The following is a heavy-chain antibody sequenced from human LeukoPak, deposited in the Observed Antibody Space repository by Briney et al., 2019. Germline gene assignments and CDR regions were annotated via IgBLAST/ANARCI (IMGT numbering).Heavy chain of an antibody. CDR2: IYSGGIT. V-gene: IGHV3-53*01. J-gene: IGHJ4*02. D-gene: IGHD1-26*01. Sequence: GGSLRLSCAAPGFTVSSNYMCWVRQALGKGLEWVSVIYSGGITYYADSVKGRFTISRDNSKNTLYLQMNSLRAEDTAVYYCAREQIIVAAIYFDYGGQGTVVTVSS. CDR3: AREQIIVAAIYFDY. CDR1: GFTVSSNY.